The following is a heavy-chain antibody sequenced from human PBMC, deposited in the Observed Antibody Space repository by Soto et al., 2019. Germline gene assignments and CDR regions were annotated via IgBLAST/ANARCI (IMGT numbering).Heavy chain of an antibody. CDR3: ARGPPLGY. J-gene: IGHJ4*02. Sequence: SETLSLTCTVSGGSISSGGYYWSWIRQHPGKGLEWIGCVYYSGSTYYNPSLKSRLTISVDTSKNQFSLKLSSVTAADTAVYYCARGPPLGYWGQGTLVTVS. CDR1: GGSISSGGYY. CDR2: VYYSGST. V-gene: IGHV4-31*03.